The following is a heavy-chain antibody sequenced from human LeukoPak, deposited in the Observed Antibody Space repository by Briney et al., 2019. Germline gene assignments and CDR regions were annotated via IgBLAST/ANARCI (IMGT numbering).Heavy chain of an antibody. CDR3: TRPMRWDNWGYGMDV. V-gene: IGHV3-73*01. J-gene: IGHJ6*02. CDR1: GFTFSGSA. D-gene: IGHD1-26*01. CDR2: IRSKANSYAT. Sequence: GGSLRLSCAASGFTFSGSAMHWVRQASGKGLEWVGRIRSKANSYATSYAASVKGRFTISRDDSKNTAYLQMNSLKTEDTAVYYCTRPMRWDNWGYGMDVWGQGTTVTVSS.